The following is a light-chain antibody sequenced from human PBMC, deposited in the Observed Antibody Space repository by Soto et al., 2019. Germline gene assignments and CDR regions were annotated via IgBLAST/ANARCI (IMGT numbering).Light chain of an antibody. CDR2: DAS. Sequence: DIQMTQSPSSLSASVGDRVTITCQASQDISNYLNWYQQKPGKAPKLLIYDASNLETGVPSRFSGSRPGTDFTFTISSLQPEDIATYYCQQYDNLPLGFGPGTKVDIK. CDR1: QDISNY. CDR3: QQYDNLPLG. J-gene: IGKJ3*01. V-gene: IGKV1-33*01.